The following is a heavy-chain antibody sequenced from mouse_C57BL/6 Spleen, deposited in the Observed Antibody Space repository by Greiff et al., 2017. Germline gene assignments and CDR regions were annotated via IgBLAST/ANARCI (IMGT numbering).Heavy chain of an antibody. CDR1: GFTFSDFY. CDR2: SRNKANDYTT. J-gene: IGHJ4*01. CDR3: ERDAGDY. V-gene: IGHV7-1*01. Sequence: EVMLVESGGGLVQSGRSLRLSCATSGFTFSDFYMEWVRQAPGKGLEWIAASRNKANDYTTEYSASVKGRFIVSRDTSQSILYLQMNALRAEDTASYYCERDAGDYWGQGTSVTVSS.